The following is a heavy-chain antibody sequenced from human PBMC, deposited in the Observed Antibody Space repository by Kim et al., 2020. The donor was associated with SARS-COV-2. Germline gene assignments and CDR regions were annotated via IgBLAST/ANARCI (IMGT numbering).Heavy chain of an antibody. CDR3: ALQLLRFLESSY. CDR1: GGSISSSSYY. D-gene: IGHD3-3*01. J-gene: IGHJ4*02. Sequence: SETLSLTCTVSGGSISSSSYYWGWIRQPPGKGLEWIGSIYYSGSTYYNPSLKSRVTISVDTSKNQFSLKLSSVTAADTAVYYCALQLLRFLESSYWGQGTLVTVSS. CDR2: IYYSGST. V-gene: IGHV4-39*01.